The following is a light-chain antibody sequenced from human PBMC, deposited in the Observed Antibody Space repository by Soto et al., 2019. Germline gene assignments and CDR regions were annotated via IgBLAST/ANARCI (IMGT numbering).Light chain of an antibody. CDR3: QQYGGSPPIT. CDR2: GAS. J-gene: IGKJ5*01. V-gene: IGKV3-20*01. Sequence: EIVLTQSPGTLSLSPGEIATLSCSASQSVGSNYLAWYQQKPGQAPRLLIYGASIRATGIPDRFSGSGSGTDFTLTISRLEPEDFAVYYCQQYGGSPPITFGQGTRLEIK. CDR1: QSVGSNY.